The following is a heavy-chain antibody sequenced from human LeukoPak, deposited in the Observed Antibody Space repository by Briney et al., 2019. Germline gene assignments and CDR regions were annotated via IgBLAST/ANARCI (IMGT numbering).Heavy chain of an antibody. J-gene: IGHJ4*02. V-gene: IGHV3-53*01. CDR3: ARLRYSYSYYFDH. CDR1: GFTVSSNY. Sequence: GGSLRLSCAASGFTVSSNYMSWVRQAPGKGLEWVSVIYSGGSTYYADSVKGRFTISRDNSKNTLYLQMNSLRAEDTAVYYCARLRYSYSYYFDHWGQGTLVTVSS. CDR2: IYSGGST. D-gene: IGHD5-18*01.